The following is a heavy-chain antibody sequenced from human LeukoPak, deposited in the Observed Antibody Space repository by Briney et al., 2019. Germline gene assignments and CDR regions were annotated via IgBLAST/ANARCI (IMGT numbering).Heavy chain of an antibody. J-gene: IGHJ4*02. D-gene: IGHD3-16*01. CDR1: GYTFTSYA. CDR2: INPNSGGT. CDR3: ARERLGGGAWYYFDY. V-gene: IGHV1-2*02. Sequence: ASVKVSCKASGYTFTSYAMNWVRQAPGQGLEWMGWINPNSGGTNYAQKFQGRVTMTRDTSISTAYMELSRLRSDDTAVYYCARERLGGGAWYYFDYWGQGTLVTVSS.